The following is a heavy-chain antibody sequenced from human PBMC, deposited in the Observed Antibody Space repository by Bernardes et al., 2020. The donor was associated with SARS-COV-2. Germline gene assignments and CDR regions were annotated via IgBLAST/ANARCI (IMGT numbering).Heavy chain of an antibody. Sequence: ASVKVSCKASGYTFTGYYMHWVRQAPGHGLEWMGWINPNSGGTNYAQKFQVWVTMTRDTSISTAYMELSRLRSDDTAVYYCARGSGVGATRDAFDIWGQGTMVTVSS. J-gene: IGHJ3*02. CDR2: INPNSGGT. D-gene: IGHD1-26*01. CDR3: ARGSGVGATRDAFDI. V-gene: IGHV1-2*04. CDR1: GYTFTGYY.